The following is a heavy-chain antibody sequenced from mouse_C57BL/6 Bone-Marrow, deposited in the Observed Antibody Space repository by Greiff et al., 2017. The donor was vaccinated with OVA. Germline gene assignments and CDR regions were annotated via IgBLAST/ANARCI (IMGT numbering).Heavy chain of an antibody. J-gene: IGHJ4*01. Sequence: VKLVESGPGLVQPSQSLSITCTVSGFSLTSYGVHWVRQSPGKGLEWLGVIWSGGSTDYNAAFISRLSISKDNSKSQVFFKMNSLQADDTAIYYCARTTVVAEGYAMDYWGQGTSVTVSS. CDR2: IWSGGST. CDR3: ARTTVVAEGYAMDY. CDR1: GFSLTSYG. D-gene: IGHD1-1*01. V-gene: IGHV2-2*01.